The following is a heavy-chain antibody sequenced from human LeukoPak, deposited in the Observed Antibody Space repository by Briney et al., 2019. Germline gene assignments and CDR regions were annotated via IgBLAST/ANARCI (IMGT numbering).Heavy chain of an antibody. CDR2: IYHTGST. V-gene: IGHV4-38-2*02. J-gene: IGHJ4*02. CDR3: ARDWTYSGSHGSFDY. CDR1: GYSISSGYY. Sequence: SETLSLTCTVSGYSISSGYYWGWIRPPPGKGLEWIGSIYHTGSTYYNPSLKSRVTISVDTSKNLFSLKLSSVTAADTAVYYCARDWTYSGSHGSFDYWGQGTLVTVSS. D-gene: IGHD5-12*01.